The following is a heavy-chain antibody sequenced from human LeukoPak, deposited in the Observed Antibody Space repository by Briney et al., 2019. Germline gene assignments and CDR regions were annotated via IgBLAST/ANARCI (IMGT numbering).Heavy chain of an antibody. CDR3: ASPPDYYDSSGFYFDY. J-gene: IGHJ4*02. Sequence: PGGSLRLSCAASGFTFSSYWMHWVRQTPGKGLEWVSAISGSGGSTYYADSVKGRFTISRDNSKNTLYLQMNSLRAEDTAVYYCASPPDYYDSSGFYFDYWGQGTLVTVSS. V-gene: IGHV3-23*01. CDR2: ISGSGGST. D-gene: IGHD3-22*01. CDR1: GFTFSSYW.